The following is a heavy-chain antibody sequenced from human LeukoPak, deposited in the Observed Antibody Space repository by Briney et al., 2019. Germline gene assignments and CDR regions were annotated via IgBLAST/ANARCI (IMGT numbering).Heavy chain of an antibody. CDR1: GFTFSSYG. CDR3: AKDGSDSQAGGDY. V-gene: IGHV3-30*18. D-gene: IGHD1-26*01. CDR2: ISYDGSNK. J-gene: IGHJ4*02. Sequence: GGSLRLSCAASGFTFSSYGMHWVRQAPGKGLEWVAVISYDGSNKYYADSVKGRFTISRDNSKNTLYLQMNSLRAEDTAVYYCAKDGSDSQAGGDYWGQGTLVTVSS.